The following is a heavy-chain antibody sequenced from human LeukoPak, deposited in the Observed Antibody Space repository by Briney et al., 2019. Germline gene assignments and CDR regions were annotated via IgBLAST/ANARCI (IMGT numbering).Heavy chain of an antibody. J-gene: IGHJ2*01. V-gene: IGHV3-9*01. CDR2: ISWNSGSI. CDR3: AKDIANSYGYWYFDL. Sequence: GGSLRPSCAASGFTFDDYAMHWVRQAPGKGLEWVSGISWNSGSIGYADSVKGRFTISRDNAKNSLYLQMNSLRAEDTALYYCAKDIANSYGYWYFDLWGRGTLVTVSS. D-gene: IGHD5-18*01. CDR1: GFTFDDYA.